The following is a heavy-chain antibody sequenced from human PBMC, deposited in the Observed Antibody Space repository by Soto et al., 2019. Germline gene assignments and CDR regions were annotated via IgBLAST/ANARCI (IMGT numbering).Heavy chain of an antibody. Sequence: PSETLSLTCTVSGGFVSRGSYYWSWIRQPPGKGLEWIAYIYYSGSTNYNPSLKSRVTISVDTSKNQFSLKLSSVTAADTAVYYCARQTAYDSSGYYFDYWGQGTLVTVSS. J-gene: IGHJ4*02. D-gene: IGHD3-22*01. CDR1: GGFVSRGSYY. CDR3: ARQTAYDSSGYYFDY. V-gene: IGHV4-61*01. CDR2: IYYSGST.